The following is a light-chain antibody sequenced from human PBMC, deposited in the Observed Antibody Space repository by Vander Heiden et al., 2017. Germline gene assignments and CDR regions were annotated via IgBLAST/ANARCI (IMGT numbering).Light chain of an antibody. V-gene: IGKV1-33*01. CDR2: DGS. J-gene: IGKJ4*01. CDR1: QDISNC. Sequence: DIQMSQSPSSLSASVGDRVTIACQASQDISNCLYWYQQKPGKAPELLIYDGSNLETGVPTPFSASTSGTAFTFTISSLQPEGIATYYCQQSDSPPLTFGGGTKVEIK. CDR3: QQSDSPPLT.